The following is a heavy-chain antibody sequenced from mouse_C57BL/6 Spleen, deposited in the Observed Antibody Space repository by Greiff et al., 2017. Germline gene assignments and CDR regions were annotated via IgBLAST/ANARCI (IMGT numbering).Heavy chain of an antibody. D-gene: IGHD2-5*01. CDR2: IDPENGDT. Sequence: VQLQQSGAELVKPGASVKLSCTASGFNIQDYYMPWVKQRTEQGLEWIGRIDPENGDTKYDPKFQGKATIAEDTSSNTAYMQLSSLTSEDTAVYYCALYSNYESYFDYWRQGTTLTVSS. V-gene: IGHV14-2*01. CDR1: GFNIQDYY. J-gene: IGHJ2*01. CDR3: ALYSNYESYFDY.